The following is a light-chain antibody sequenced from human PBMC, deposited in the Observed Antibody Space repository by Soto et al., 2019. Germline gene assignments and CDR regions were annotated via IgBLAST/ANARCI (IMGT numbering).Light chain of an antibody. Sequence: DIQMTQSPSTLSASVGDRVTITCRASHSVKNYLAWYQQKPGMAPKLLIYDASYLEGGVPSRFSGSGSGTELTLTISSLQPDDFAIYYCQQYSSYSPWTFGQGTRVEIK. CDR3: QQYSSYSPWT. J-gene: IGKJ1*01. CDR1: HSVKNY. V-gene: IGKV1-5*01. CDR2: DAS.